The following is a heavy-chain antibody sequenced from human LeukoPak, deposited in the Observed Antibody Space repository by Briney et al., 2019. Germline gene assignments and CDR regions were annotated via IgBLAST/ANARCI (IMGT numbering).Heavy chain of an antibody. V-gene: IGHV4-61*01. CDR3: ARQPSSWFTSFDS. Sequence: PSETLSLTCTVSGGSISSSSYYWSWIRQPPGKGLEWIAYIYYSGSTNYNPSLKSRVTISVDTSKNQFSLKLSSVTAADTAVYYCARQPSSWFTSFDSWGQGTLVTVSS. CDR1: GGSISSSSYY. D-gene: IGHD6-13*01. CDR2: IYYSGST. J-gene: IGHJ4*02.